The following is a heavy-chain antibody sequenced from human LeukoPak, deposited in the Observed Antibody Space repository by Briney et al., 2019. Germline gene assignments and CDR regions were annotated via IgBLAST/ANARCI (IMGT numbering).Heavy chain of an antibody. CDR1: GFTFSSYA. D-gene: IGHD6-6*01. V-gene: IGHV3-30-3*01. J-gene: IGHJ4*02. CDR3: ARPSTAYSSSSFGY. CDR2: ISYDGSNK. Sequence: GGSLRLSCAASGFTFSSYAMHWVRQAPGKGLEWVAVISYDGSNKYYADSVKGRFTISRDNSKNTLYLQMNSLRAEDTAVYYCARPSTAYSSSSFGYWGQGTLVTVSS.